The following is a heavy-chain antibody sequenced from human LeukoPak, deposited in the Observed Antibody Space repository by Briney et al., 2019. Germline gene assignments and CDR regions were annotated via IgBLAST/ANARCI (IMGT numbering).Heavy chain of an antibody. CDR2: INPNSGGT. Sequence: GASVKVSCKASGYTFTGYYMHWVRQAPGQGLEWMGWINPNSGGTNYAQKFQGRVTMTRDTSIGTAYMELSRLRSDDTAVYYCARVQYSGYDLQVDYWGQGTLVTVSS. CDR3: ARVQYSGYDLQVDY. CDR1: GYTFTGYY. J-gene: IGHJ4*02. D-gene: IGHD5-12*01. V-gene: IGHV1-2*02.